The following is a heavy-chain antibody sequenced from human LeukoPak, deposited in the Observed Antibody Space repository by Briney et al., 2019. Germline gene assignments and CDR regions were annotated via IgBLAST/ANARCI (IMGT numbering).Heavy chain of an antibody. D-gene: IGHD3-3*01. J-gene: IGHJ4*02. CDR3: ARLAVFDYYFDY. CDR2: ISYDGSNK. Sequence: GGSLRLSCAASGFTFSSYAMHWVRQAPGKGLEWVAVISYDGSNKYYADSVKGRFIISRDNSKNTLYLQMNSLRAEDTAVYYCARLAVFDYYFDYWGQGTLVTVSS. V-gene: IGHV3-30*04. CDR1: GFTFSSYA.